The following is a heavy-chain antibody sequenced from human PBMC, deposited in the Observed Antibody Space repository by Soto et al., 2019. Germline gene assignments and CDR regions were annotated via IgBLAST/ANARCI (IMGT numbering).Heavy chain of an antibody. CDR3: ARGFQWYCSSTSCYYFDY. J-gene: IGHJ4*02. V-gene: IGHV3-66*01. D-gene: IGHD2-2*01. Sequence: PGGSLRLSCAASGFTVSSNYMSWVRQAPGKGLEWVSVIYSGGSTYYADSVKGRFTISRDNSKNTLYLQMNSLRAEDTAVYYCARGFQWYCSSTSCYYFDYWGQGTLVTVSS. CDR1: GFTVSSNY. CDR2: IYSGGST.